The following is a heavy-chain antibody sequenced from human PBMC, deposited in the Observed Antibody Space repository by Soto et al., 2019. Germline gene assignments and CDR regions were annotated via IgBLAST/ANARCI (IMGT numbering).Heavy chain of an antibody. Sequence: PGGSLRLSCAASGFTVSSNYMSWVRQASGKGLEWVSVIYSGGSTYYADSVKGRFTISRDNSKNTLYLQMNSLRAEDTAVYYCARLVGDYYYYMDVWGKGTTVTVSS. CDR2: IYSGGST. V-gene: IGHV3-66*01. CDR3: ARLVGDYYYYMDV. J-gene: IGHJ6*03. CDR1: GFTVSSNY. D-gene: IGHD2-15*01.